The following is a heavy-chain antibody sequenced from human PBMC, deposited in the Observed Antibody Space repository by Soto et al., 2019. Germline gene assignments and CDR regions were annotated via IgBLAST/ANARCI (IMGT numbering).Heavy chain of an antibody. Sequence: QVQLVQSGAEVKKPGSSVKVSCKTSRDTFNKYAFNWVRQAPGQGLEWMGWIIPIFSSRNYAEKFQGRVTITADDSTSTAYMDLRSLRFEDPAVYYCARGETYLGVWGQGTLSPSP. V-gene: IGHV1-69*01. D-gene: IGHD3-16*01. J-gene: IGHJ6*02. CDR2: IIPIFSSR. CDR3: ARGETYLGV. CDR1: RDTFNKYA.